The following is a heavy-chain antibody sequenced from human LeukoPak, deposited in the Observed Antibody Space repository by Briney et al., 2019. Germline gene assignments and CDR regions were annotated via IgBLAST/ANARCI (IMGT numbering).Heavy chain of an antibody. D-gene: IGHD6-19*01. CDR1: GFTFSSYS. J-gene: IGHJ4*02. CDR2: ISSSSSYI. V-gene: IGHV3-21*04. CDR3: ARDSSSGWYHDY. Sequence: GGSLRLSCAASGFTFSSYSMNWVRQAPGKGLEWVSSISSSSSYIYYADSVKGRFTTSRDNSKNTLYLQMNSLRAEDTAVYYCARDSSSGWYHDYWGQGTLVTVSS.